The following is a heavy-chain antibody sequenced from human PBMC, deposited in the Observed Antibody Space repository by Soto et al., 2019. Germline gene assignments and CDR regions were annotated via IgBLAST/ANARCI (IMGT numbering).Heavy chain of an antibody. CDR1: GFTFSSYA. D-gene: IGHD4-17*01. V-gene: IGHV3-23*01. CDR2: ISGSGGST. CDR3: AIKEPGDYESYYYGMDV. Sequence: GGSLRLSCAASGFTFSSYAMSWVRQAPGKGLEWVSAISGSGGSTYYADSVKGRFTISRDNSKNTLYLQMNSLRAEDTAVYYCAIKEPGDYESYYYGMDVWGQGTTVTVSS. J-gene: IGHJ6*02.